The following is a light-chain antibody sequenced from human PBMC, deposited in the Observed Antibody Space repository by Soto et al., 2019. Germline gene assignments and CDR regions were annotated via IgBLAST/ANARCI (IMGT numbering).Light chain of an antibody. J-gene: IGKJ1*01. CDR1: QSVSSSY. CDR3: QQYGSSPWT. CDR2: GAS. V-gene: IGKV3-20*01. Sequence: EIVLTQSPGTLSLSPGERATLSCRASQSVSSSYLAWYQQKPGQAPRLLIYGASSRATSIPDRFSGSGSGTDFTLTISRLEPEDIAGYYCQQYGSSPWTFGQGTKVDIK.